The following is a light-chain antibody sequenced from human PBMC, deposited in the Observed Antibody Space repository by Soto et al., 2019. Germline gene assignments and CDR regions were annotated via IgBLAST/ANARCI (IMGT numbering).Light chain of an antibody. CDR1: QSVSSK. CDR3: HQYNNWPPST. CDR2: DKS. J-gene: IGKJ5*01. Sequence: EIVLTQSPATLSLSPGQRATLSCGASQSVSSKLAWYQQKPGQAPRLLIFDKSSRAPGVPARFSGSGTGTDFTLTINSLQSEDFGVYYCHQYNNWPPSTFGQGTRLEIK. V-gene: IGKV3-15*01.